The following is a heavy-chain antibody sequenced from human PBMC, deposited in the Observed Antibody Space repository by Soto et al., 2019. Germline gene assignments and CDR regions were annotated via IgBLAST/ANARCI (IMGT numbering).Heavy chain of an antibody. V-gene: IGHV3-15*01. J-gene: IGHJ4*02. CDR3: TTVSIAVAGTDYYFDY. Sequence: GGSLRLSCAASEFSFRSYWMTWVRQAPGKGLEWVGRIKSKTDGGTTDYAAPVKGRFTISRDDSKNTLYLQMNSLKTEDTAVYYCTTVSIAVAGTDYYFDYWGQGTLVTVSS. CDR2: IKSKTDGGTT. CDR1: EFSFRSYW. D-gene: IGHD6-19*01.